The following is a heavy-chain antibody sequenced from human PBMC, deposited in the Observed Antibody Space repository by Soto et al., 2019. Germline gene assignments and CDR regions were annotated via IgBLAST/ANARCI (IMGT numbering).Heavy chain of an antibody. D-gene: IGHD4-17*01. Sequence: GGSLRLSCAASVFTFSSYGMHWVRQAPGKGLEWVAVIWYDGSNKYYADSVKGRFTISRDNSKNTLYLQMNSLRAEDTAVYYCARDLGDYGDYYYYGMDVWGQGTTVTVSS. CDR2: IWYDGSNK. CDR3: ARDLGDYGDYYYYGMDV. CDR1: VFTFSSYG. J-gene: IGHJ6*02. V-gene: IGHV3-33*01.